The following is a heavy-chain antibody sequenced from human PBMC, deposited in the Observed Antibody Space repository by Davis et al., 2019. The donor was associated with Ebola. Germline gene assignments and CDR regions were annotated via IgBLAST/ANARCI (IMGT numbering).Heavy chain of an antibody. V-gene: IGHV4-59*01. CDR1: GGSISSYY. D-gene: IGHD1-26*01. CDR2: IYYSGST. Sequence: SETLSLTCTVSGGSISSYYWSWIRQPPGKGLEWIGYIYYSGSTNYNPPLKSRVTISVDTSKNQFSLKLSSVTAADTAVYYCARGGYSGSYLNFDYWGQGTLVTVSS. J-gene: IGHJ4*02. CDR3: ARGGYSGSYLNFDY.